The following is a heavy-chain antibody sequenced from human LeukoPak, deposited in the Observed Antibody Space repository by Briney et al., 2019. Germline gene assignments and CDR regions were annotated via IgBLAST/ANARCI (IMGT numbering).Heavy chain of an antibody. V-gene: IGHV4-30-4*08. J-gene: IGHJ5*02. CDR3: ARQWSSGSYLNWFDP. CDR2: IHYSGST. D-gene: IGHD1-26*01. Sequence: DYYWSWVRQPPGKGLEYIGYIHYSGSTHYNPSLKSRVTIAIDTSKMQFSLRLSSVTAADTAVYYCARQWSSGSYLNWFDPWGQGTLVTVSS. CDR1: DYY.